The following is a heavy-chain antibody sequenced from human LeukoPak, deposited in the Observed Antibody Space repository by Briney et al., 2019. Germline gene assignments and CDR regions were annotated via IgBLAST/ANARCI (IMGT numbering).Heavy chain of an antibody. CDR1: GGSISGGSYY. CDR2: IYTSGST. Sequence: SETLSLTCTVSGGSISGGSYYWRWIRQPAGKGLEWIGRIYTSGSTNYNPSLKSRVTISVDTSKNQFSLKLSSVTAADTAVYYCARQNYYDSSGYAFDAFDIWGQGTMVTVSS. D-gene: IGHD3-22*01. CDR3: ARQNYYDSSGYAFDAFDI. J-gene: IGHJ3*02. V-gene: IGHV4-61*02.